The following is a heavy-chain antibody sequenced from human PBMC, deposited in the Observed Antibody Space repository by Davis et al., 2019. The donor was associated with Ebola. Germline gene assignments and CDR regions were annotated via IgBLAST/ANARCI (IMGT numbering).Heavy chain of an antibody. V-gene: IGHV1-18*04. D-gene: IGHD5-24*01. J-gene: IGHJ4*02. CDR3: ARDRTFGDGYSV. CDR2: ISAYNGNT. CDR1: GYTFTGYY. Sequence: ASVKVSCKASGYTFTGYYMHWVRQAPGQGLEWMGWISAYNGNTNYAQKLQGRVTMTTDTSTSTAYMEPRSLRSDDTTVYYCARDRTFGDGYSVWGQGTLVTVSS.